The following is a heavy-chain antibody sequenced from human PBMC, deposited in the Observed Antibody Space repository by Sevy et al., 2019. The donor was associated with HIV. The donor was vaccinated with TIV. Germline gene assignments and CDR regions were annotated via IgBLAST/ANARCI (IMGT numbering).Heavy chain of an antibody. Sequence: ASVKVSCQASGYSFTSYGITWVRQAPGQGLEWMGWISAYNGNTNYAREFQGRHTMTTDTSTSTVYMDLRSLRSDDTAVYYCAFTKGVLGVVMTSFFFDYWGQGTPVSVSS. V-gene: IGHV1-18*01. CDR2: ISAYNGNT. D-gene: IGHD3-3*01. CDR1: GYSFTSYG. J-gene: IGHJ4*02. CDR3: AFTKGVLGVVMTSFFFDY.